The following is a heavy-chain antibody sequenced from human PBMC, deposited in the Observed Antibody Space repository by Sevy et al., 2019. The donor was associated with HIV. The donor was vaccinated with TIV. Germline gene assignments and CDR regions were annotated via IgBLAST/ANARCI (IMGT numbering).Heavy chain of an antibody. CDR3: ARAPSGSQGPGQYFQH. CDR2: ISGYNGDT. D-gene: IGHD1-26*01. V-gene: IGHV1-18*01. Sequence: VSVKVSCKASGYTFNSYVITWVRQAPGQGLEWMGKISGYNGDTKYGQKFQGRVTMTTDPSTSTAYMELRSLKSDDTAVYYCARAPSGSQGPGQYFQHWGQSTLVTVSS. CDR1: GYTFNSYV. J-gene: IGHJ1*01.